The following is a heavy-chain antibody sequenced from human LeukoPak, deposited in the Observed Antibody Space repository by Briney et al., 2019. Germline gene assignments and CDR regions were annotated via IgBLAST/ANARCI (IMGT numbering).Heavy chain of an antibody. CDR3: ARGPLHVVVPAATWFDP. D-gene: IGHD2-2*01. CDR2: ISSDTGTI. CDR1: GFTFSTYE. V-gene: IGHV3-48*03. J-gene: IGHJ5*02. Sequence: GGSLRLSCAASGFTFSTYEMNWVRHAPGKGLEWLSYISSDTGTIYYADSVEGRFTISRDNAKNSLHLQMNSLRAEDTAVYYCARGPLHVVVPAATWFDPWGQGILVTVSS.